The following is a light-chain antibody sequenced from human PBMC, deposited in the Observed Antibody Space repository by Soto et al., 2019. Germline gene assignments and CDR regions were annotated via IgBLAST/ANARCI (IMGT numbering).Light chain of an antibody. CDR1: QGISRY. CDR2: AAS. V-gene: IGKV1-9*01. CDR3: QQLNTYPVT. Sequence: IQLTPSPSSLSASVGDSVTITCRASQGISRYLAWYQQKPGRAPQLLISAASTLQSGVPSRFSGSGSGTHFTLVISSLQPEDFATYYCQQLNTYPVTFGGGTKVDIK. J-gene: IGKJ4*01.